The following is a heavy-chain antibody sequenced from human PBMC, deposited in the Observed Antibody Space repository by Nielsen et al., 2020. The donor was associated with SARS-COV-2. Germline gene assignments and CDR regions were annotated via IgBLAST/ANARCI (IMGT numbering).Heavy chain of an antibody. CDR3: AKDSRWPRSTYGSGSENWYFDL. Sequence: GESLKISCAASGFTFSSYGMHWVRQAPGKGLEWVAVISYDGSNKYYADSVKGRFTISRDNSKNTLYLQMNSLRAEDTAVYYCAKDSRWPRSTYGSGSENWYFDLWGRGTLVTVSS. CDR2: ISYDGSNK. CDR1: GFTFSSYG. D-gene: IGHD3-10*01. J-gene: IGHJ2*01. V-gene: IGHV3-30*18.